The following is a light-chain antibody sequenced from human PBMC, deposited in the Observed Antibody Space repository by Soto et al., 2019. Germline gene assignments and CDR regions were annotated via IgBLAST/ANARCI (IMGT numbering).Light chain of an antibody. CDR2: GTS. J-gene: IGKJ1*01. Sequence: ETVLTQSPGTLSLSPGERATLSCRASQSVSSSSLAWYQQRPGQAPRLLIYGTSSRATGIPDRFSGSGSGTDFTLTISRLEPEDFAVYYCQQYNKWPQTFGQGTKVDI. V-gene: IGKV3-20*01. CDR1: QSVSSSS. CDR3: QQYNKWPQT.